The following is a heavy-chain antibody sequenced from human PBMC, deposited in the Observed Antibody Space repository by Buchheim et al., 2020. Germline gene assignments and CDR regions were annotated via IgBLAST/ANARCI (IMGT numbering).Heavy chain of an antibody. CDR2: IYYSGST. CDR1: GGSISSYY. D-gene: IGHD2-15*01. Sequence: QVQLQESGPGLVKPSETLSLTCTVSGGSISSYYWSWIRQPPGKGLEWIGYIYYSGSTNYNPSLKSRVTISVDTSKNQFSLQLSSVTAADTAVYYCARSPRAADAYYYYYYGMDVWGQGTT. V-gene: IGHV4-59*01. CDR3: ARSPRAADAYYYYYYGMDV. J-gene: IGHJ6*02.